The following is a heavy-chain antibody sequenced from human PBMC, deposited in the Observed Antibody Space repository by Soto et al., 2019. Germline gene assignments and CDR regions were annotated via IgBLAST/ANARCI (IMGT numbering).Heavy chain of an antibody. CDR2: MNPNSGNT. CDR3: ARERTGTTSMDV. D-gene: IGHD1-1*01. J-gene: IGHJ6*02. CDR1: GYTFTSYD. V-gene: IGHV1-8*01. Sequence: QVQLVQSGAEVKKHGASVKVSCKASGYTFTSYDINWVRQATGQGLEWMGWMNPNSGNTGYAQKFQGSVTMTRNPSISTAYLKLSSLRSEGTTVYYCARERTGTTSMDVWGQGTTVTVSS.